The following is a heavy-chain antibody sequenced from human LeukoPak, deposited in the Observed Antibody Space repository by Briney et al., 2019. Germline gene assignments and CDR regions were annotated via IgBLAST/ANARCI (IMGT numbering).Heavy chain of an antibody. CDR3: AKGSSSGRPYFFDY. V-gene: IGHV3-23*01. Sequence: AGSLRLSCAASGFTFSSFAMGWVRQAPGKGLEWFSAVSGNSGSDTYYADAVKGRFTISRDNSKTTLYLEMNSLRAEDTAVYYCAKGSSSGRPYFFDYWGQGSLVAVSS. CDR1: GFTFSSFA. D-gene: IGHD3-10*01. CDR2: VSGNSGSDT. J-gene: IGHJ4*02.